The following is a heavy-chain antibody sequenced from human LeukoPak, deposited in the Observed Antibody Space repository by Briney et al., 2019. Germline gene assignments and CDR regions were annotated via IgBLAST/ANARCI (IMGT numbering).Heavy chain of an antibody. J-gene: IGHJ5*02. Sequence: GGSLRLSCAASGFTFSSYWMHWVRQAPGKGLVWVSRINSDGSSTSYADSVKGRFTISRDNAKNTLYLQMNSLRAEDTAVYYCAREDGLLNNWFDPWGQGTLVTVSS. D-gene: IGHD3-22*01. CDR2: INSDGSST. CDR1: GFTFSSYW. V-gene: IGHV3-74*01. CDR3: AREDGLLNNWFDP.